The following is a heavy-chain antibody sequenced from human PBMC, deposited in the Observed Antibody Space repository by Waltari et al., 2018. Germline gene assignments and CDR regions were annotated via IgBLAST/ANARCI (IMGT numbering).Heavy chain of an antibody. CDR2: IYWNDDK. Sequence: QITLKESGPTLVKPTQTLKLTCTFSGFSTSTNGVVVGWIRQPPGKALEWLALIYWNDDKRYSPSLKSRLTITKDTSKNQVVLTMTNMDPVDTATYYCAHTPFLDSEFDFWGQGTLVTVSS. V-gene: IGHV2-5*01. D-gene: IGHD1-1*01. CDR3: AHTPFLDSEFDF. J-gene: IGHJ4*02. CDR1: GFSTSTNGVV.